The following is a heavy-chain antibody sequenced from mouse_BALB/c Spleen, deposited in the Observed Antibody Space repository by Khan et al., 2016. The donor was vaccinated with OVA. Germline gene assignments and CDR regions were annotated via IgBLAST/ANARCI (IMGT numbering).Heavy chain of an antibody. CDR1: GFSLTDYA. CDR2: IWGGGSK. Sequence: QVQLKQSGPGLVAPSQSLSITCTVSGFSLTDYAVSWIRQPPGKGLEWLGVIWGGGSKYYNSALKSRLSISKDNSKSQVFLKTNSLQTDDTAMYYCAKDPPYYAMDYWGQGTSVTVSS. V-gene: IGHV2-6-5*01. J-gene: IGHJ4*01. CDR3: AKDPPYYAMDY.